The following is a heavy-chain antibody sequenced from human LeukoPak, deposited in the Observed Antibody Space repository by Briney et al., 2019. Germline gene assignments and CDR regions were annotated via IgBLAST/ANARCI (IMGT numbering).Heavy chain of an antibody. CDR1: GFTFSSYS. J-gene: IGHJ6*03. CDR2: ISSSSSYI. CDR3: ARIGYSYGPLGYYYYMDV. V-gene: IGHV3-21*01. Sequence: GGSLRLSCAASGFTFSSYSMNWVRQAPGKGLEWVSSISSSSSYIYYADSVKGRFTISRDNAKNSLYLQMNSLRAEDTAVYYCARIGYSYGPLGYYYYMDVWGKGTTVTISS. D-gene: IGHD5-18*01.